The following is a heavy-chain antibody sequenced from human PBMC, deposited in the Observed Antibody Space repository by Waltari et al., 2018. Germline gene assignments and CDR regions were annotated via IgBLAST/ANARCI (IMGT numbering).Heavy chain of an antibody. V-gene: IGHV1-2*04. CDR2: INPNSGGT. Sequence: QVQLVQSGAEVKKPGASVKVSCKASGYTFTGYYMHWVRQAPGQGLEWMGWINPNSGGTNYAQKFQGWVTMTRDTSISTAYMELSRLRSDDTAVYYCARGYYDSSGYYYFDYWGQGTLVTVSS. D-gene: IGHD3-22*01. CDR1: GYTFTGYY. CDR3: ARGYYDSSGYYYFDY. J-gene: IGHJ4*02.